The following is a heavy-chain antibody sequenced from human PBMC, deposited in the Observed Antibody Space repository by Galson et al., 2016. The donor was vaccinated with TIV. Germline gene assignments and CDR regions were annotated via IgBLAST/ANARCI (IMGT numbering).Heavy chain of an antibody. CDR2: ISVSGTNT. CDR1: GFTFRFYA. J-gene: IGHJ3*01. D-gene: IGHD3-10*01. V-gene: IGHV3-23*01. CDR3: AKVHGSGSYSFDAFDV. Sequence: SLRLSCAASGFTFRFYAMNWVRQAPGRGLEWVSSISVSGTNTYYGESVKGRFAISRDDSRSTVDLQMNSLRADDTAVYYCAKVHGSGSYSFDAFDVWGQGTVVIVSS.